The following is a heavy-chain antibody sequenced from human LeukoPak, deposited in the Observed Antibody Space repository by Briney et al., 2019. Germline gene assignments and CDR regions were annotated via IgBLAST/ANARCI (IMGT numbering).Heavy chain of an antibody. CDR1: GFTFNTYG. D-gene: IGHD6-19*01. V-gene: IGHV3-21*01. CDR2: ISSSSSYI. CDR3: GRVYSSGWLNDY. Sequence: GGSLRLSCAASGFTFNTYGMNWVRQAPGKGLEWVSSISSSSSYIYYADSVEGRFTISRDNAKNSLYLQMNSLRAEDTAVYYCGRVYSSGWLNDYWGQGTLVTVSS. J-gene: IGHJ4*02.